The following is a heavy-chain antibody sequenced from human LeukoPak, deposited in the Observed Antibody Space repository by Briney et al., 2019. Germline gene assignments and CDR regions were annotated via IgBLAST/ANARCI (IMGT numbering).Heavy chain of an antibody. J-gene: IGHJ3*02. CDR1: GFTFSSYA. D-gene: IGHD3-3*01. CDR3: AKGIFEAFDAFDI. CDR2: VSGSGVLT. V-gene: IGHV3-23*01. Sequence: GGSLRLSCAASGFTFSSYAMSWVRQAPGKGLEWVSTVSGSGVLTYYADSVMGRFIISRDNSKNTLYLQMNSLRAEDTAVYYCAKGIFEAFDAFDIWGQGTMVTVSS.